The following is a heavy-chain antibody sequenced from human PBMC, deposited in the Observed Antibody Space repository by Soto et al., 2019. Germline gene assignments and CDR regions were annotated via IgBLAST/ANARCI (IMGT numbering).Heavy chain of an antibody. Sequence: GGSLRLSCAASGFMFSNHSMHWVRQAPGKGLEWVAVIWSDGNNRYYADSVKGRFTISRDNSKNTVYLQMSSLRVEDTAVYYCVRGDNWNDEASDYWGQGTLVTVSS. CDR1: GFMFSNHS. D-gene: IGHD1-1*01. J-gene: IGHJ4*02. CDR2: IWSDGNNR. CDR3: VRGDNWNDEASDY. V-gene: IGHV3-33*01.